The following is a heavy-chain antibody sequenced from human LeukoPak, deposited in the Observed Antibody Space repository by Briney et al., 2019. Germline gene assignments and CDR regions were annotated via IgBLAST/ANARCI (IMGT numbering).Heavy chain of an antibody. Sequence: SVKVSCKASGGTLSSYAISWVRQAPAQGLEWMGGIIPILGIANYAQKFQGRVTITADKSTSTAYMELSSLRSEDTAVYYCARARDAKNLYYFDYWGQGTLVTVSS. J-gene: IGHJ4*02. V-gene: IGHV1-69*04. D-gene: IGHD2-8*01. CDR3: ARARDAKNLYYFDY. CDR1: GGTLSSYA. CDR2: IIPILGIA.